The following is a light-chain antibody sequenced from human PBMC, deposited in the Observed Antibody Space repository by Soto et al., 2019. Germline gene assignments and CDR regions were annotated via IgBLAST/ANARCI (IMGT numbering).Light chain of an antibody. CDR1: SSDVGGYNY. CDR3: SSYTSSSTLDV. CDR2: DVR. V-gene: IGLV2-14*01. J-gene: IGLJ1*01. Sequence: QSVLTQPASVSGSPGQSITISCTGTSSDVGGYNYVSWYQQHPGKAPKLMIYDVRNRPSGVSNRFSGSKSGNTASLTISGLQAEDEADYYCSSYTSSSTLDVFGTGT.